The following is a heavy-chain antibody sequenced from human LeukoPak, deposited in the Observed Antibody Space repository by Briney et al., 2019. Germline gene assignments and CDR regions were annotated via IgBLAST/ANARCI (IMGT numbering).Heavy chain of an antibody. J-gene: IGHJ5*02. CDR3: ARVWGVDRWFDP. Sequence: NPSETLSLTCTVSGGSISSYYWSWIQQPPGKGLEWIGYIYYSGSTNYNPSLKSRVTISVDTSKNQFSLKLSSVTAADTAVYYCARVWGVDRWFDPWGQGTLVTVSS. CDR1: GGSISSYY. V-gene: IGHV4-59*01. D-gene: IGHD3-10*01. CDR2: IYYSGST.